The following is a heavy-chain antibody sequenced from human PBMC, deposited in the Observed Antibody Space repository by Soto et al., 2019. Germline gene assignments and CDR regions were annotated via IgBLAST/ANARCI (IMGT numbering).Heavy chain of an antibody. J-gene: IGHJ4*02. Sequence: ASETLSLTCAVYGGSFSGYYWSWIRQPPGKGLEWIGYIYHSGSTYYNPSLKSRVTISVDRSKNQFSLKLSSVTAADTAVYYCAAGGGLRRYYWGQGTLVTVSS. D-gene: IGHD5-12*01. CDR2: IYHSGST. V-gene: IGHV4-34*01. CDR1: GGSFSGYY. CDR3: AAGGGLRRYY.